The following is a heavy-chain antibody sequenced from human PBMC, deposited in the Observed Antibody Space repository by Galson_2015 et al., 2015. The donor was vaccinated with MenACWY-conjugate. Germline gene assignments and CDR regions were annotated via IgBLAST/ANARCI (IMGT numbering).Heavy chain of an antibody. CDR1: GGSASRSGYY. V-gene: IGHV4-61*08. CDR3: AREFSY. J-gene: IGHJ4*02. D-gene: IGHD2/OR15-2a*01. CDR2: IYDSGTT. Sequence: TVSGGSASRSGYYWTWIRQPPGKGLEWIGLIYDSGTTKYNPSLKGRVTISLDTSKNQVSLKLSSVTAADTAVYYCAREFSYWVQGTLVTVSS.